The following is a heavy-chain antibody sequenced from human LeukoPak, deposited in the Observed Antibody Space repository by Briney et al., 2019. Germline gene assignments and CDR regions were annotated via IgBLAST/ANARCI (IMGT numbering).Heavy chain of an antibody. Sequence: ASVKVSGKASGYRVTSYSISWGRQAPGQGLEWVGWISSYNGKTNYRKNVQGRVTMTTDTSTSTAYMELRSMRSDDTAINYSARNYDSSKDGNDYWGQGTLVTVSS. CDR2: ISSYNGKT. D-gene: IGHD3-22*01. CDR1: GYRVTSYS. V-gene: IGHV1-18*01. CDR3: ARNYDSSKDGNDY. J-gene: IGHJ4*02.